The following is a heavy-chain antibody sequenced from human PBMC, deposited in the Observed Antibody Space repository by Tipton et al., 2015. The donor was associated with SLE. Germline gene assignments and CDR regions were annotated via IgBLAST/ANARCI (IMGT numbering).Heavy chain of an antibody. Sequence: TLSLTCTVSGGSLRSGSYHWSWIRQPAGKGLEWIGRIHASGSTHYNPSLKSRVSISVDTSKNQFSLNLSFVTAADTAVYYCARDGLGSFYMDVWGKGTTGTVAS. CDR3: ARDGLGSFYMDV. D-gene: IGHD1-14*01. V-gene: IGHV4-61*02. CDR2: IHASGST. CDR1: GGSLRSGSYH. J-gene: IGHJ6*03.